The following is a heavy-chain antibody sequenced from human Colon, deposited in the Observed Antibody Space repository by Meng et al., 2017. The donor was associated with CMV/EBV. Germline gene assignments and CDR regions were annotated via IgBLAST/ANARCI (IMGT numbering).Heavy chain of an antibody. CDR1: GFPFNDHY. J-gene: IGHJ6*02. CDR3: ARDLMPGIYGMDV. V-gene: IGHV3-11*01. D-gene: IGHD1-14*01. CDR2: ISGSTGTI. Sequence: GGSLRLSCAVSGFPFNDHYMNWIRQAPGKGLEWISYISGSTGTIYYADSVRGRFTISWDNAKNSLNLQMNSLRAEDTAVYYCARDLMPGIYGMDVWGQGTTVTVSS.